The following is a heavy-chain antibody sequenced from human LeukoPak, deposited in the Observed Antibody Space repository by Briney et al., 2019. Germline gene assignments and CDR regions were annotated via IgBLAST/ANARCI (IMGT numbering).Heavy chain of an antibody. CDR3: ARSTGYCSGGSCNYGMDV. J-gene: IGHJ6*02. CDR1: GGSITKLEYY. V-gene: IGHV4-61*08. CDR2: IYYSGST. D-gene: IGHD2-15*01. Sequence: SETLSLTCNVSGGSITKLEYYWSWIRQPPGKGLEWIGYIYYSGSTNYNPSLKSRVTISVDTSKNQFSLKLSSVTAADTAVYYCARSTGYCSGGSCNYGMDVWGQGTTVTVS.